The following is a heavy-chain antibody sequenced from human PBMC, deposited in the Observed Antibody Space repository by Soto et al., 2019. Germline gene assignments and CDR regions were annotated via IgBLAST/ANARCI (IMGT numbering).Heavy chain of an antibody. CDR3: ARVLWSTVSPTRDSWFAP. D-gene: IGHD4-17*01. Sequence: QVQLQESGPGLVKPSQTLSLTCTVSGGSISSGGYYWSWIRQHPGKGLEWIGYIYSSGSTFYNQSIKSRVTISVDTSKNQFSLNLNSVTAADTAVYYCARVLWSTVSPTRDSWFAPWGQGALVTVSS. V-gene: IGHV4-31*03. J-gene: IGHJ5*02. CDR1: GGSISSGGYY. CDR2: IYSSGST.